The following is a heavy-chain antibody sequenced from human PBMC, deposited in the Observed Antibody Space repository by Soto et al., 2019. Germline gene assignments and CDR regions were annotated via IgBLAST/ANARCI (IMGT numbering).Heavy chain of an antibody. J-gene: IGHJ3*02. CDR1: GFTFNTYS. D-gene: IGHD1-20*01. V-gene: IGHV3-21*01. Sequence: EVQLVESGGGLVKPGGSLRLSCAASGFTFNTYSITWVRQAPGKGLEWVSTISNRSSNIYYADSVRGRFTISRDNTKNSFNLKSHNLGSVHMSVYFCARAAGPLGANNFDQRPADALDIWGQGTMVTVSS. CDR2: ISNRSSNI. CDR3: ARAAGPLGANNFDQRPADALDI.